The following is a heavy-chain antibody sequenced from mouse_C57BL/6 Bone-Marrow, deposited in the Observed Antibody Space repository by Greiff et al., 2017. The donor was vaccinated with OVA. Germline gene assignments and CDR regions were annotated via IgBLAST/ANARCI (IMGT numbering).Heavy chain of an antibody. CDR3: ASGVPLDY. CDR1: GYAFSSSW. V-gene: IGHV1-82*01. CDR2: IYPGDGDT. J-gene: IGHJ2*01. Sequence: VQLQQSGPALVKPGASVKISCKASGYAFSSSWMNWVKQRPGKGLEWIGRIYPGDGDTNYNGKFKGKATRTADKSSSTAYMQLSSLTSEDSAVYFCASGVPLDYWGQGTTLTVSS. D-gene: IGHD5-1*01.